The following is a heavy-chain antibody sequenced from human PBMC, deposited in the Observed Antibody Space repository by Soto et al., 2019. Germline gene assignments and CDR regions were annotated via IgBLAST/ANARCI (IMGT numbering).Heavy chain of an antibody. CDR1: GYTLPELP. Sequence: QVLLVQSGAEVKKLGASVKVSCKVSGYTLPELPIHWVRRAPGKGLEWMGGFDPEDGEPIYAQKFQGRVTMTQDTSTDTAYMEMSSLTSEDTAVYYCAAQPTYFDFWSDYPPWFDPWGQGTLVTVSS. D-gene: IGHD3-3*01. CDR3: AAQPTYFDFWSDYPPWFDP. J-gene: IGHJ5*02. CDR2: FDPEDGEP. V-gene: IGHV1-24*01.